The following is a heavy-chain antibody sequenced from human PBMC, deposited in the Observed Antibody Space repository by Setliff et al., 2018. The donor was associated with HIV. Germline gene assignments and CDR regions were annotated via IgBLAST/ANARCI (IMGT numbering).Heavy chain of an antibody. Sequence: GGSLRLSCAASGFTFSSYAMHWVRQAPGKGLEWVAVISYDGSNKYYADSVKGRFTISRDNSKNTMYLQMNTLRVEDTAVYYCARDLSSGPAYWGQGTLVTAPQ. CDR1: GFTFSSYA. V-gene: IGHV3-30*04. CDR3: ARDLSSGPAY. D-gene: IGHD3-22*01. J-gene: IGHJ4*02. CDR2: ISYDGSNK.